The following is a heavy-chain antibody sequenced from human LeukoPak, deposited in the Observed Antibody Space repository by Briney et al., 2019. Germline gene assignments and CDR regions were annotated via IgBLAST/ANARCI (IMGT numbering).Heavy chain of an antibody. J-gene: IGHJ4*02. Sequence: PGGSLRLSCAASGFTFSSYGMHWVRQAPGKGLEWVAFIRYDGSNKYYADSVKGRFTISRDNSKNTLYLQMNSLRAEDTAVYYCAKDLCGNCGYFDYWGQGTLVTVSS. CDR3: AKDLCGNCGYFDY. D-gene: IGHD4-23*01. CDR1: GFTFSSYG. V-gene: IGHV3-30*02. CDR2: IRYDGSNK.